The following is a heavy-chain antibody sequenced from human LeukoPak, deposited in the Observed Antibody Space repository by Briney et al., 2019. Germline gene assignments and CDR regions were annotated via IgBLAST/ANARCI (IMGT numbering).Heavy chain of an antibody. V-gene: IGHV3-23*01. D-gene: IGHD3-3*01. J-gene: IGHJ4*02. Sequence: GGSLRLSCAASGFTFSSYAMSWVRQAPGKGLEWVSAISGSGGSTYYADSVKGRFTISRDNARNSLYLQMNSLRAEDTAVYYCARTTPTYYDFWSGYADYFDYWGQGTLVTVSS. CDR3: ARTTPTYYDFWSGYADYFDY. CDR2: ISGSGGST. CDR1: GFTFSSYA.